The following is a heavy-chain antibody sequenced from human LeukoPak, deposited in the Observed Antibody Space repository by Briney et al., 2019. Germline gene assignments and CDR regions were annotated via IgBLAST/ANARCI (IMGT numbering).Heavy chain of an antibody. CDR1: GYTFTSYS. J-gene: IGHJ4*02. Sequence: RASVKVSCKASGYTFTSYSISWVRQAPGQGLEWMGWISAYNGNTNYAQKLQGRVTMTTDTSTSTAYMELRSLRSDDTAVYYCARVEGSASMVRGVIRYFDYWGQGTLVTVSS. V-gene: IGHV1-18*01. D-gene: IGHD3-10*01. CDR2: ISAYNGNT. CDR3: ARVEGSASMVRGVIRYFDY.